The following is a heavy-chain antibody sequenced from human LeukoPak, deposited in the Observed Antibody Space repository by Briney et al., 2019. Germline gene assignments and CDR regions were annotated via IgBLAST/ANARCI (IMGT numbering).Heavy chain of an antibody. J-gene: IGHJ4*02. CDR1: GFTFSTYA. V-gene: IGHV3-64*01. Sequence: QPGGSLRLSCAASGFTFSTYALHWDRQAPGKGLEYVSAISGNGGSTYYAISVKGRFAISRDNSKNTVYLQMGSLRAEDMAVYYCARDRAGFWSGYLDYWGQGTLVTVSS. CDR3: ARDRAGFWSGYLDY. CDR2: ISGNGGST. D-gene: IGHD3-3*01.